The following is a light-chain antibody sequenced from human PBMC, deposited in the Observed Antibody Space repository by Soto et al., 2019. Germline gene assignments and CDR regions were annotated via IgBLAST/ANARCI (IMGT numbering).Light chain of an antibody. J-gene: IGLJ2*01. Sequence: QSALTQPPSASGSPGQSVTISCTGTSSDIGGYNSVSWYQQHPGKAPKLMIYGVTTRPSGVPDRFSGSKSGNTASLTVSGLKAEDESDYYCSSHSGGNHRVVFGGGTKLTVL. CDR1: SSDIGGYNS. CDR3: SSHSGGNHRVV. V-gene: IGLV2-8*01. CDR2: GVT.